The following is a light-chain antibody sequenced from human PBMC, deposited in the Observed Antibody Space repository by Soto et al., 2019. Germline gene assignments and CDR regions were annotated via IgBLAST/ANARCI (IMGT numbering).Light chain of an antibody. J-gene: IGLJ2*01. CDR2: NTN. Sequence: QSVLTQPPSASGTPGQRVTISWSGSSSNIGTNSVHWYQQLPGTAPKVLIYNTNERPSGVPDRFSGSKSGTSASLAITRLQSEDEADYYCGAWDDSLNGHVVFGGGTKLTAL. CDR1: SSNIGTNS. CDR3: GAWDDSLNGHVV. V-gene: IGLV1-44*01.